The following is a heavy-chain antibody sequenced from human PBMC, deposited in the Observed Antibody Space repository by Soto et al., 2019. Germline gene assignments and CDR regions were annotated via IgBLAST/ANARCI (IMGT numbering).Heavy chain of an antibody. V-gene: IGHV4-31*03. CDR2: IYYSGST. D-gene: IGHD2-15*01. CDR1: GGSISSGGYY. Sequence: QVQLQESGPGLVKPSQTLSLTCTVSGGSISSGGYYWSWIRQHPGKGLEWIGYIYYSGSTSYNPSLVGRVTISVDTSKNQFSLKLSSVTSADTAVYYCARGPRVSFTPDYWGQGTLVTVSS. CDR3: ARGPRVSFTPDY. J-gene: IGHJ4*02.